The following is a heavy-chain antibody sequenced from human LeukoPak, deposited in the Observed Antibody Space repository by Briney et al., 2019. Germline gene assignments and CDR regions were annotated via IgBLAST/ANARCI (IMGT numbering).Heavy chain of an antibody. CDR2: ISSGGTYE. CDR3: ARDSTYYYDSGSSGPHYFDN. V-gene: IGHV3-30*01. Sequence: GGSLRLSCAASGFTFSNYAMHWVRQAPGKGLEWVSLISSGGTYEYYADSVKGRFTISRDNPKNTLYLQLNSLRAEDTAVYHCARDSTYYYDSGSSGPHYFDNWGQGNPDHRLL. J-gene: IGHJ4*02. D-gene: IGHD3-10*01. CDR1: GFTFSNYA.